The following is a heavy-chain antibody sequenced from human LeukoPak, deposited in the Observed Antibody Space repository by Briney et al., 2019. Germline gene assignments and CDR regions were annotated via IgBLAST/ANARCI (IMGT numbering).Heavy chain of an antibody. D-gene: IGHD1-7*01. Sequence: GASVKVSCKASGYTFTSYYMHWVRQAPGQGLEWMGIINPSGGSTSYAQKFQGRVTMTRDTSTSTVYMELSSLRSEDTAVYYCARDRYNWNYPWYFDLWGRGTLVTVSS. CDR2: INPSGGST. CDR3: ARDRYNWNYPWYFDL. V-gene: IGHV1-46*01. CDR1: GYTFTSYY. J-gene: IGHJ2*01.